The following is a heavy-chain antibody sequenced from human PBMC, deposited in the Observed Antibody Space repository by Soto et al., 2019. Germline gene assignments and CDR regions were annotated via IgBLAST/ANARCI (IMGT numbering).Heavy chain of an antibody. CDR2: IIPILGIA. Sequence: QVQLVQSGAEVKKPGSSVKVSCKASGGTFSSYTISWVRPAPGQGLEWMGRIIPILGIANYAQKFQGRVTITADKSTSTAYMELSSLRSEDTAVYYCARDPYGDYLLPGDYWGQGTLVTVSS. J-gene: IGHJ4*02. CDR1: GGTFSSYT. D-gene: IGHD4-17*01. V-gene: IGHV1-69*08. CDR3: ARDPYGDYLLPGDY.